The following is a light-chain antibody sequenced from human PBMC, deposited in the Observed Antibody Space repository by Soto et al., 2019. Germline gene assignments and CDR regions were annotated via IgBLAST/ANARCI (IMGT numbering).Light chain of an antibody. CDR2: EGS. Sequence: QSALTQPASVSGSPGQSITISCTGTSSDVGSYNLVSWYQQHPGKAPKLMIYEGSKRPSGVSIRFSGAKSGNTASRTISGLQAEDEADYYCCSYAGSSTLVFGGGTKVTVL. CDR1: SSDVGSYNL. V-gene: IGLV2-23*01. CDR3: CSYAGSSTLV. J-gene: IGLJ2*01.